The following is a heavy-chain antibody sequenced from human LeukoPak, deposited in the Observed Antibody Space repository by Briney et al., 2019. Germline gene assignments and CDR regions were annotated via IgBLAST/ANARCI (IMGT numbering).Heavy chain of an antibody. D-gene: IGHD3-10*01. CDR1: GFTFSSYG. Sequence: GGTLRLSCAASGFTFSSYGMSWVRQAPGKGLEWVAVISYDGSINYYADSVKGRFTISRDNSKNTLYLQMNSLRAEDTAVYYCARKDSGRYINPFEYWGQGTLVTVSS. V-gene: IGHV3-30*03. J-gene: IGHJ4*02. CDR2: ISYDGSIN. CDR3: ARKDSGRYINPFEY.